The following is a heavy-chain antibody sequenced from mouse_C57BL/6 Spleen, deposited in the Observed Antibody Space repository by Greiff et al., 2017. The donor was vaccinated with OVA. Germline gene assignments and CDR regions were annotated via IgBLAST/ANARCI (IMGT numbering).Heavy chain of an antibody. CDR2: INPNYGTT. D-gene: IGHD1-1*01. CDR1: GYSFTDYN. CDR3: ARDYYGSHAMDY. V-gene: IGHV1-39*01. Sequence: EVQGVESGSELVKPGASVKISCKASGYSFTDYNMNWVKQSNGKSLEWIGVINPNYGTTSYNQKFKGKATLTVDQSSSTAYMQLNSLTSEDSAVYYCARDYYGSHAMDYWGQGTSVTVSS. J-gene: IGHJ4*01.